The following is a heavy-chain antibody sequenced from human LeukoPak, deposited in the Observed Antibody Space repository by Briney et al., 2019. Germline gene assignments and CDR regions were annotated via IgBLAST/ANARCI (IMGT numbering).Heavy chain of an antibody. D-gene: IGHD6-19*01. Sequence: GGSLRLSCAASGFTFSSYEMNWVRQAPGKGLEWVSYISSSGSTIYYADSVKGRFTISRDNAKNSLYLQMNSLRAEDTAVYYCARDFKGSGWYDYYYGMDVWGKGTTVTVSS. CDR2: ISSSGSTI. J-gene: IGHJ6*04. CDR1: GFTFSSYE. V-gene: IGHV3-48*03. CDR3: ARDFKGSGWYDYYYGMDV.